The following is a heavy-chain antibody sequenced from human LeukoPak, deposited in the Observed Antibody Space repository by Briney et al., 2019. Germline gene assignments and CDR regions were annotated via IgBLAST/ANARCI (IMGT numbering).Heavy chain of an antibody. V-gene: IGHV4-59*01. CDR1: GGSFSGYY. CDR3: ARVKRGGYCSSTSCYPPREIDY. J-gene: IGHJ4*02. D-gene: IGHD2-2*01. Sequence: SETLSLTCAVYGGSFSGYYWSWIRQPPGKGLEWIGYIYYSGSTNYNPSLKSRVTISVDTSKNQFSLKLSSVTAADTAVYYCARVKRGGYCSSTSCYPPREIDYWGQGTLVTVSS. CDR2: IYYSGST.